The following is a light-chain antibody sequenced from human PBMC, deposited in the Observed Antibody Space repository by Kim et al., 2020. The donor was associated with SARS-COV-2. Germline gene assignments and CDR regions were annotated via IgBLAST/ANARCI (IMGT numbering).Light chain of an antibody. CDR3: IQGSHWPPA. CDR1: QRLVYRDGNTY. Sequence: HASISCRSSQRLVYRDGNTYLNWLQHRPGQSPRRLVNKVASRDSGVQDRFSGSGSGTDFTLKIIRVEAEDVGIYYCIQGSHWPPAFGQGTKVDI. V-gene: IGKV2-30*01. J-gene: IGKJ1*01. CDR2: KVA.